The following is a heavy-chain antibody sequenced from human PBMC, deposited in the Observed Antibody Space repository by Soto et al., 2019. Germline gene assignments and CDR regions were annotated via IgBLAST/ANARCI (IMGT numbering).Heavy chain of an antibody. V-gene: IGHV4-34*01. CDR1: GGSFSGYY. CDR2: INHSGST. CDR3: ARDKITGLFDY. Sequence: QVQLQQWGAGLLKPSETLSLTCAVYGGSFSGYYWTWIRQPPGTGLEWIGEINHSGSTSYNPSLKSRVTISVDTSKNQCSLKLTSVTAADTAVYYCARDKITGLFDYWGQGTRVTVSS. J-gene: IGHJ4*02. D-gene: IGHD2-8*02.